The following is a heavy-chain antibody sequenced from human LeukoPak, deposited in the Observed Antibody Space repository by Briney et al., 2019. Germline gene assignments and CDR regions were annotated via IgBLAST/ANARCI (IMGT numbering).Heavy chain of an antibody. CDR3: ARGRQQQLGWFDP. D-gene: IGHD6-13*01. CDR1: GFTVSSNY. CDR2: IYSGGSI. Sequence: GGSLRLSCAASGFTVSSNYMSWVRQAPGKGLEWVSIIYSGGSIYYADSVKGRFTISRDNSKNMLYLQMDSLRAEDTAVYYCARGRQQQLGWFDPWGQGALVTVSS. J-gene: IGHJ5*02. V-gene: IGHV3-53*01.